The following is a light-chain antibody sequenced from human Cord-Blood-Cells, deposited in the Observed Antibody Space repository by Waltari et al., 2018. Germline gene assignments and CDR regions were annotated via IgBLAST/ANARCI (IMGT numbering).Light chain of an antibody. Sequence: QSALTQPRAVSGSPGQSVTISCTGTSSDVGGYNYVSWYQQHPGKAPKLMIYDVSKRPSGVPDRFSGSKSGHTASLTISGLQAEDEAYYYCCSYAGSYTWVFGGGTKLTVL. V-gene: IGLV2-11*01. CDR1: SSDVGGYNY. J-gene: IGLJ3*02. CDR2: DVS. CDR3: CSYAGSYTWV.